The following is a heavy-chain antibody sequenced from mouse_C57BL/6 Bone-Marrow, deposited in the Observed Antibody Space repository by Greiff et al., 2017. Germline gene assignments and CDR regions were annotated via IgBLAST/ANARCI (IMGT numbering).Heavy chain of an antibody. D-gene: IGHD2-13*01. CDR1: GFTFSDAW. Sequence: EVQLVESGGGLVQPGGSMKLSCAASGFTFSDAWMDWVRQSPEKGLEWVALIRNKANNHATYYAESVKGRFTISRDDSKSSVYLQMNSLRPEDTGIYYCTGGERVRFAYWGQGTLVTVSA. J-gene: IGHJ3*01. CDR2: IRNKANNHAT. CDR3: TGGERVRFAY. V-gene: IGHV6-6*01.